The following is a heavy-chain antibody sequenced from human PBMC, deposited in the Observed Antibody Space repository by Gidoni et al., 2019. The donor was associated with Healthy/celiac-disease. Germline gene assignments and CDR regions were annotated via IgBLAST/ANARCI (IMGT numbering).Heavy chain of an antibody. Sequence: EVQLVESGGGLVKPGGSLRLSCPASGFTFSSYSMNWVRQAPGKGLEWVSSISSSSSYIYYADSVKGRFTISRDNAKNSLYLQMNSLRAEDTAVYYCARDPMGEGGNSGIDYWGQGTLVTVSS. D-gene: IGHD2-21*02. CDR1: GFTFSSYS. V-gene: IGHV3-21*01. CDR3: ARDPMGEGGNSGIDY. J-gene: IGHJ4*02. CDR2: ISSSSSYI.